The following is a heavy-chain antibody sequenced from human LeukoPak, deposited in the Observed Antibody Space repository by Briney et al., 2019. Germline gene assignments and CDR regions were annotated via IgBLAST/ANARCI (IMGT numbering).Heavy chain of an antibody. J-gene: IGHJ5*02. Sequence: PGGSLRLSCAASGFTFSSYSMNWVRQAPGKGLEWVSPISSSSSYIYYADSVKGRFTISRDNAKNSLYLQMSSLRAEDTAVYYCARDATPIAAAGTGWFDPWGQGTLVTVSS. CDR3: ARDATPIAAAGTGWFDP. D-gene: IGHD6-13*01. V-gene: IGHV3-21*01. CDR2: ISSSSSYI. CDR1: GFTFSSYS.